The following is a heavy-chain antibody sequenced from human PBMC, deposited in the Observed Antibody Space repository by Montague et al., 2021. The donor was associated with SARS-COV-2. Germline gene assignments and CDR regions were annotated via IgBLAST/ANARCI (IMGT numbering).Heavy chain of an antibody. D-gene: IGHD3-22*01. Sequence: EKYYVDSVKGRFTVSRDNAKNSLYLQLDSLRAEDTAVYYCARGYDSSGYQYWGQGTLVTVSS. V-gene: IGHV3-7*03. CDR2: EK. J-gene: IGHJ4*02. CDR3: ARGYDSSGYQY.